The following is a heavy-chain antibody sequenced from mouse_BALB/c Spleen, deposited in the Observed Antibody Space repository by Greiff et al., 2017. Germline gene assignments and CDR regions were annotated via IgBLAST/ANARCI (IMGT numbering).Heavy chain of an antibody. J-gene: IGHJ2*01. CDR1: GFTFSSYG. CDR3: ARHAGGGSSYYFDY. CDR2: ISSGGSYT. Sequence: EVQGVESGGDLVKPGGSLKLSCAASGFTFSSYGMSWVRQTPDKRLEWVATISSGGSYTYYPDSVKGRFTISRDNAKNTLYLQMSSLKSEDTAMYYCARHAGGGSSYYFDYWGQGTTLTVSS. V-gene: IGHV5-6*01. D-gene: IGHD1-1*01.